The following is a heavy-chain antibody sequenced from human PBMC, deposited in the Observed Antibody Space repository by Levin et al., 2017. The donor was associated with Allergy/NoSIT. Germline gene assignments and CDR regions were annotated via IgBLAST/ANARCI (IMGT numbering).Heavy chain of an antibody. Sequence: GESLKISCAASGFTFSSYWMHWVRQAPGKGLVWVSRINTDGSTTNYADSVKGRFTISRDNAKNTLYLQMNSLRAEDTAVYYCARDPCSGGSCYRLNFDLWGRGTLVTVSS. CDR3: ARDPCSGGSCYRLNFDL. CDR2: INTDGSTT. V-gene: IGHV3-74*01. D-gene: IGHD2-15*01. J-gene: IGHJ2*01. CDR1: GFTFSSYW.